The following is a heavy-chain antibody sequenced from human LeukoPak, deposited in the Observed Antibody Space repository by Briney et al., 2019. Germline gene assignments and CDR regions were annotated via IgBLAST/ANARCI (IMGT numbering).Heavy chain of an antibody. V-gene: IGHV3-23*01. D-gene: IGHD2-2*02. CDR1: GFTVSSYY. CDR2: ISGSGGST. Sequence: GGSLRLSCAASGFTVSSYYMSWVRQAPGKGLEWVSAISGSGGSTYYADSVKGRFTISRDNSKNTLYLQMDSLRAEDTAVYYCAKRVVPAAIAGFIDYWGQGTLVTVSS. J-gene: IGHJ4*02. CDR3: AKRVVPAAIAGFIDY.